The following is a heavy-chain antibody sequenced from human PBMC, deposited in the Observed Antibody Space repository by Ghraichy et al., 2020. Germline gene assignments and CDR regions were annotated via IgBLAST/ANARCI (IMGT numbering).Heavy chain of an antibody. D-gene: IGHD2-21*01. CDR1: GFTFSSYE. Sequence: GSLRLSCAASGFTFSSYEMNWVRQAPGKGLEWVSYISSSGSTIYYADSVKGRFTISRDNAKNSLYLQMNSLRAEDTAVYYFASPSQILAYCGGDCYSPFAYWGQGTLVTVSS. CDR3: ASPSQILAYCGGDCYSPFAY. J-gene: IGHJ4*02. V-gene: IGHV3-48*03. CDR2: ISSSGSTI.